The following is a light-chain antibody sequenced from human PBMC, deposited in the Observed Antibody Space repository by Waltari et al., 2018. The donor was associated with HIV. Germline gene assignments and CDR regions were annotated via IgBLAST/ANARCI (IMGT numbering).Light chain of an antibody. CDR3: AAWDDSLNAHVL. CDR2: NNN. V-gene: IGLV1-44*01. J-gene: IGLJ2*01. CDR1: DSTFGSNH. Sequence: QSVLTQPPSASGTPGQRVTISCSGRDSTFGSNHVNWYQQLRGTAPKLLIYNNNQRPSGVSDRFSGSKSCTSASLAISGLQSEDEADYYCAAWDDSLNAHVLFGGGTKLTVL.